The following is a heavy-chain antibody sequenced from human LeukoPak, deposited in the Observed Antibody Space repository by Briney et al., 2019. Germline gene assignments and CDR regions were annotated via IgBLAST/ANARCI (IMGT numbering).Heavy chain of an antibody. Sequence: ASVKVSCKASGYTFTGYYMHWVRQAPGQGPEWMGWINPNSGGTNYAQKFQGRVTMTRDTSISTAYMELSRLRSDDTAVYYCARESTAMVTMDYWGQGTLVTVSS. V-gene: IGHV1-2*02. D-gene: IGHD5-18*01. CDR3: ARESTAMVTMDY. CDR2: INPNSGGT. J-gene: IGHJ4*02. CDR1: GYTFTGYY.